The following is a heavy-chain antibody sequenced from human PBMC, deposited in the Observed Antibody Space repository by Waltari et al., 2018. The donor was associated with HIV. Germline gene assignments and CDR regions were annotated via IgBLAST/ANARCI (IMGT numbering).Heavy chain of an antibody. Sequence: QLQLQESGPGLVKPSETLSLTCTVSGGSIISNVYYWGWIRQPPGKGVEWIGSVYYSGSTYYNPSLKSRGTISVDTSKNQFYLRLRSVTAADTAVYYCAPRDYGDYQFDYWGRGTLVTVSS. D-gene: IGHD4-17*01. J-gene: IGHJ4*02. CDR1: GGSIISNVYY. CDR3: APRDYGDYQFDY. CDR2: VYYSGST. V-gene: IGHV4-39*01.